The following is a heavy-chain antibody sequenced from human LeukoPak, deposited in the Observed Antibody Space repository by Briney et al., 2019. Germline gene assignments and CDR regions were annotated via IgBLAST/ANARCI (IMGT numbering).Heavy chain of an antibody. CDR2: IKQNGGEK. CDR3: VRDYSYSCDF. CDR1: VFTPTIFW. Sequence: PVRTPRPSPAVSVFTPTIFWITCASHAPGQGLEWVAIIKQNGGEKYYVDSGKDRFTIARDNAKNSLYLRVNSLGVEDTALYYCVRDYSYSCDFWGQGTLVSVS. D-gene: IGHD2-21*01. J-gene: IGHJ4*02. V-gene: IGHV3-7*04.